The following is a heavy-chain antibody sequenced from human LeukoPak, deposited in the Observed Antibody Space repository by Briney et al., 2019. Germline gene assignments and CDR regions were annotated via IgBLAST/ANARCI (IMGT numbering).Heavy chain of an antibody. D-gene: IGHD3-3*01. V-gene: IGHV1-69*13. CDR3: ARTVSHYDFWSGSDY. Sequence: SVKVSCKASAYTFTAYHIHWVRQAPGQGLEWMGGIIPIFGTANYAQKFQGRVTITADESTSTAYMELSSLRSEDTAVYYCARTVSHYDFWSGSDYWGQGTLVTVSS. CDR2: IIPIFGTA. CDR1: AYTFTAYH. J-gene: IGHJ4*02.